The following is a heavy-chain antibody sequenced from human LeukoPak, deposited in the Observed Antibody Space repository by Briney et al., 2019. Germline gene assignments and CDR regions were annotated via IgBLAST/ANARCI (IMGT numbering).Heavy chain of an antibody. Sequence: GGSLRLSCAASGFTFSSYSMNWVRQAPGKGLEWVSSISSSSSYIYYADSVKGRFTISRDNAKNSLYLQMNSLRAEDTAVYYCARDDLNYYDSSGEGAFDIWGQGTMVTVSS. CDR3: ARDDLNYYDSSGEGAFDI. V-gene: IGHV3-21*01. J-gene: IGHJ3*02. CDR1: GFTFSSYS. CDR2: ISSSSSYI. D-gene: IGHD3-22*01.